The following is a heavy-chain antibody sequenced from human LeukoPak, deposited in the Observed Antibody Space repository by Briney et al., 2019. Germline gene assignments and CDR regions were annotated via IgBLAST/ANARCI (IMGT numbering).Heavy chain of an antibody. CDR2: IYYSGST. J-gene: IGHJ6*02. D-gene: IGHD3-3*01. V-gene: IGHV4-59*01. CDR1: GGYISSYY. Sequence: PSETLSLTCTVSGGYISSYYWSWIRQPPGKGLEWIGYIYYSGSTNYNPSLKSRVTISVDTSKNQFSLKLSSVTAADTAVYYCARGISIPRDRTYYDFWSGYYYYYYGMDVWGQGTTVTVSS. CDR3: ARGISIPRDRTYYDFWSGYYYYYYGMDV.